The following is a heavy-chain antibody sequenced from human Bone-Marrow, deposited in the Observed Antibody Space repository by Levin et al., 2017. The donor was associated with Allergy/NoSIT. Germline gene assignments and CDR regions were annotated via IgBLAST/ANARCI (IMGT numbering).Heavy chain of an antibody. CDR3: AKLLPWLVLTAPFDY. CDR2: ISYDGSDK. CDR1: GFPFSNYG. J-gene: IGHJ4*02. V-gene: IGHV3-30*18. D-gene: IGHD6-19*01. Sequence: LSLTCAVSGFPFSNYGMHWVRQAPGKGLEWVALISYDGSDKDYADSVKGRFTISRDSSKNTLYLQMNSLRAEGTAVYYCAKLLPWLVLTAPFDYWGQGTLVTVSS.